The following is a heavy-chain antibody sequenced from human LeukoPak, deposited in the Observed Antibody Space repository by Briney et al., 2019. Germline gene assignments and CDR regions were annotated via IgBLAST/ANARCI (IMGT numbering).Heavy chain of an antibody. J-gene: IGHJ4*02. V-gene: IGHV4-38-2*02. Sequence: SETLSLTCTVSGYSISSGSYWGWIRQPPGNGLEWIGRTHHSGTTYYNPSLKSRVTISIDTSKNKFSLILSSVTAADTAVYYCASRSGWYFYYFDYWGQGTLVTVSS. CDR3: ASRSGWYFYYFDY. CDR1: GYSISSGSY. D-gene: IGHD6-19*01. CDR2: THHSGTT.